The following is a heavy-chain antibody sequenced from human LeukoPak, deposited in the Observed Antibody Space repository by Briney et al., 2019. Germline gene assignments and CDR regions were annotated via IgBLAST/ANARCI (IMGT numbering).Heavy chain of an antibody. CDR3: AKSRQLANYYYYMDV. CDR1: GFTFSSYS. J-gene: IGHJ6*03. Sequence: KPGGSLRLSCAASGFTFSSYSMNWVRQAPGKGLEWVSSISSSSSYIYYADSVKGRFTISRDNAKNSLYLQMNSLRAEDTAVYYCAKSRQLANYYYYMDVWGKGTTVTVSS. CDR2: ISSSSSYI. D-gene: IGHD6-6*01. V-gene: IGHV3-21*01.